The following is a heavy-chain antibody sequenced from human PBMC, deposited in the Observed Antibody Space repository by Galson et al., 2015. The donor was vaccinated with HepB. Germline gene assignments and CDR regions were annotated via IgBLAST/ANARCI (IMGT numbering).Heavy chain of an antibody. CDR1: GYTFTDYY. Sequence: VKVSCKVSGYTFTDYYMHWVQQAPGKGLEWMGLVDPEDGETIYAEKFQGRVTITADTSTDTAYMELSSLRSEDTAVYYCRNSHSSRDYWGQGTLVTVSS. V-gene: IGHV1-69-2*01. D-gene: IGHD6-13*01. CDR2: VDPEDGET. CDR3: RNSHSSRDY. J-gene: IGHJ4*02.